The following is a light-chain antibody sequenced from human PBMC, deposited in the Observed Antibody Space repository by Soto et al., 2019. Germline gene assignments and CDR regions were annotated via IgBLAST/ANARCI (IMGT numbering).Light chain of an antibody. CDR1: QSVTSY. J-gene: IGKJ4*01. V-gene: IGKV3-11*01. CDR3: LQRSNWPFT. Sequence: DIVLTQSPATLSLSPGESATLSCRASQSVTSYLAWFQQKPGQAPRLLIYDASNTATGIPARFSGSGSGTDVTLTIRSLEPEDFAVYYCLQRSNWPFTFGGGTRVEI. CDR2: DAS.